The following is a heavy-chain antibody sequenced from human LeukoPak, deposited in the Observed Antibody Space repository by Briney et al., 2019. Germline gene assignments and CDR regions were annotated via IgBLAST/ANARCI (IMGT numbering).Heavy chain of an antibody. J-gene: IGHJ4*02. D-gene: IGHD2-21*01. CDR3: ARGGYSRGSFGY. CDR2: ISSSGSTK. V-gene: IGHV3-48*03. Sequence: PGGSLRLSCAASGFTFSSYEMNWVRQAPGKGLEWLSYISSSGSTKYYADSVKGRFTISRDNAKNSLYLQMNSLRAEDTAVYYCARGGYSRGSFGYWGQGTLVTVSS. CDR1: GFTFSSYE.